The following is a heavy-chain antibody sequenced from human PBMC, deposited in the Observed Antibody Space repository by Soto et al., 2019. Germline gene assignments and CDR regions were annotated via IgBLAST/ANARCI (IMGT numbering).Heavy chain of an antibody. D-gene: IGHD2-2*01. CDR3: ARGPIALQAYCTTSSCYSDF. CDR2: INSGFGNT. CDR1: GYTFNSYA. J-gene: IGHJ4*02. V-gene: IGHV1-3*01. Sequence: GASVKVSCKASGYTFNSYALHWVRQAPGQRLEWMGWINSGFGNTKYSQKFQDRVTITRDRSANTAYMELSSLTSEDTAVYYCARGPIALQAYCTTSSCYSDFWGQGTLVTVSS.